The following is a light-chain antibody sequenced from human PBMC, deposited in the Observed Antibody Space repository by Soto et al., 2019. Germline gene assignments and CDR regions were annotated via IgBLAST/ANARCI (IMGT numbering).Light chain of an antibody. CDR1: SRDVGGYNY. CDR2: DVG. Sequence: QSALTQPASVSGSPGQSITISCTGTSRDVGGYNYVSWYQQHPGKAPKLMLYDVGSRPSGVSNRFSGSKSGNTASLTISGLQAEDEADYYCCSYTSSTTWVFGGGTKVTVL. V-gene: IGLV2-14*03. CDR3: CSYTSSTTWV. J-gene: IGLJ3*02.